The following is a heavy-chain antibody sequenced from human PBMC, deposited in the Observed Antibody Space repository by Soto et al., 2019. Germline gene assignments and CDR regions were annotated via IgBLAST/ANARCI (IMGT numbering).Heavy chain of an antibody. Sequence: PGGSLRLSCAASGFTFSSYAMHWVRQAPGKGLEWVAVVSYDGSNKYYADSVKDRFTISRDNSKNTLYLQMNSLRAEDTAVYYCARSSGWYGGFDHRGQGTLVTVSS. D-gene: IGHD6-19*01. V-gene: IGHV3-30-3*01. CDR2: VSYDGSNK. J-gene: IGHJ4*02. CDR1: GFTFSSYA. CDR3: ARSSGWYGGFDH.